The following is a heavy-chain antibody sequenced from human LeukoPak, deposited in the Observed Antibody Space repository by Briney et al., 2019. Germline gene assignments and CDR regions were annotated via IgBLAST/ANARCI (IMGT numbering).Heavy chain of an antibody. J-gene: IGHJ4*02. CDR2: ISHAGDNK. D-gene: IGHD3-3*01. V-gene: IGHV3-30-3*01. Sequence: GRSLRLSCVASGFTFSGHAMHWLREVPGRGLQWVLGISHAGDNKYYPDSVQGRFIVSRDNSKNTLSLEMNSLKAEDTGLYYCARVGSGPLRNYYDYWRQGTPVTVSS. CDR1: GFTFSGHA. CDR3: ARVGSGPLRNYYDY.